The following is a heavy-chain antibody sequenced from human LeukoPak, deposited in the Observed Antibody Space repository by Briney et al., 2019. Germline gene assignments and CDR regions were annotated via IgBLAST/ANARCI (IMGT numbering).Heavy chain of an antibody. Sequence: SETLSLTCAVSGGSVSSSNWWSWVRQPPGKGLEWIGEIFHSGNTNYNPSLKSRVTISVDKSKNQFSLQLNSVTAADTAVYYCAHGVGATAIDCWGQGILVTVSS. CDR1: GGSVSSSNW. CDR3: AHGVGATAIDC. CDR2: IFHSGNT. D-gene: IGHD1-26*01. J-gene: IGHJ4*02. V-gene: IGHV4-4*02.